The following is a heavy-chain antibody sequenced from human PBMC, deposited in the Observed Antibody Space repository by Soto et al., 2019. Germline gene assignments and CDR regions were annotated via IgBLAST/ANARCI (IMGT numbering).Heavy chain of an antibody. V-gene: IGHV4-31*03. CDR2: IYYSGST. J-gene: IGHJ4*02. CDR3: ARKLRELQRGYFDY. CDR1: GGSISSGGYY. Sequence: SETLSLTCTVSGGSISSGGYYWSWTRQHPGKGLEWIGYIYYSGSTYYNPSLKSRVTISVDTSKNQFSLKLSSVTAADTAVYYCARKLRELQRGYFDYWGQGTLVTVSS. D-gene: IGHD1-7*01.